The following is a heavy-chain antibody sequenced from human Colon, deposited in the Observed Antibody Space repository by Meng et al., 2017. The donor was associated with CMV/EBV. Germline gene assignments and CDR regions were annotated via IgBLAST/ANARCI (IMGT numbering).Heavy chain of an antibody. CDR3: ARVRWSGSYWDDWFDP. J-gene: IGHJ5*02. CDR2: TYYRSKWYN. V-gene: IGHV6-1*01. CDR1: GDSVSSNSAA. D-gene: IGHD1-26*01. Sequence: SQTPSLTGAISGDSVSSNSAAWNWIRQSPSRGLEWLGRTYYRSKWYNDYAVSVKSRITINPDTSKNQFSLQLNSVTPEDTAVYYCARVRWSGSYWDDWFDPWGQGTLVTVSS.